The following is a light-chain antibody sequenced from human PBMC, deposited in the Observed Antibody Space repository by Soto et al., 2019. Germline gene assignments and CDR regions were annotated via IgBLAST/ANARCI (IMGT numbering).Light chain of an antibody. CDR1: QSVSSSY. CDR2: GAS. J-gene: IGKJ2*01. V-gene: IGKV3-20*01. Sequence: EIVLTQSPGTLSLSPGERATLSCRASQSVSSSYLAWYQQKPGQAPRLLIYGASSRATGIPERFSGSGSGTDFTLTISRLEPDDFAVYYCQQYGSSPRYTFGQGTKLEIK. CDR3: QQYGSSPRYT.